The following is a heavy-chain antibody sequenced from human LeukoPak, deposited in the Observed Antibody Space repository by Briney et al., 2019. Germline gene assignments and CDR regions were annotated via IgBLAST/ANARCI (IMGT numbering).Heavy chain of an antibody. CDR2: IYTSGST. CDR3: ARQTLDSSGYYTFDY. CDR1: GGSISSYY. V-gene: IGHV4-4*07. J-gene: IGHJ4*02. D-gene: IGHD3-22*01. Sequence: SETLSLTCTVSGGSISSYYWSWIRQPAGKGLEWIGRIYTSGSTNYNPSLKSRVTISVDTSKNQFSLNLSSVTAADTAVYYCARQTLDSSGYYTFDYWGQGTLVTVSS.